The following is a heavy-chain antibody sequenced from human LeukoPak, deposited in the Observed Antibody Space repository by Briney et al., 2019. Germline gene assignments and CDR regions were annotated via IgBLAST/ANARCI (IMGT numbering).Heavy chain of an antibody. V-gene: IGHV4-4*02. D-gene: IGHD5-12*01. J-gene: IGHJ4*02. CDR1: GGSISSSNW. CDR3: ARNYGGYSTAFDS. Sequence: SGTLSLTCAVSGGSISSSNWWTWVRQPPGKGLEWIGEIYHSGSTNYKSSLKSRVTISVDKSKNQFSLKLSSVTAADTAVYYCARNYGGYSTAFDSWGQGTPVTVSS. CDR2: IYHSGST.